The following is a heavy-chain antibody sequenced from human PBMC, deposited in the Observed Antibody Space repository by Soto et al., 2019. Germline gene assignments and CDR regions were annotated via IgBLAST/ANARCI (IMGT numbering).Heavy chain of an antibody. J-gene: IGHJ6*02. Sequence: GGSLRLSCAASGFTFDDYALHWVRQAPGTGLEWVAGIRWNSDTIGYADSVKGRFTISRDNSKNTLYLQMNSLRAEDTAVYYCAKDIPPTIAAAGYGMDVWGQGTTVTAP. CDR3: AKDIPPTIAAAGYGMDV. CDR1: GFTFDDYA. CDR2: IRWNSDTI. D-gene: IGHD6-13*01. V-gene: IGHV3-9*01.